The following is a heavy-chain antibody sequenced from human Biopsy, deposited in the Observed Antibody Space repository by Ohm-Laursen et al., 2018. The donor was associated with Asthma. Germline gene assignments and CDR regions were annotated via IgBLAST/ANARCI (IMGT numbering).Heavy chain of an antibody. J-gene: IGHJ5*02. V-gene: IGHV2-5*02. D-gene: IGHD3-9*01. Sequence: STQTLTLTRSFSGFSLRTPGVGVGWIRQSPGKALEWLALIYWDDYNLFRPSLKRRLTITKDPSKNQVVLTMTKMDPVDSGTYYCALSQDSGFDDHSPSWFDPWGQGTLVTVPS. CDR3: ALSQDSGFDDHSPSWFDP. CDR2: IYWDDYN. CDR1: GFSLRTPGVG.